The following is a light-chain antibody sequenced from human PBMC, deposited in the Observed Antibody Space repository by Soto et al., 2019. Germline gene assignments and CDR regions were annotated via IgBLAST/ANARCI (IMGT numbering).Light chain of an antibody. J-gene: IGLJ1*01. CDR1: SSDVGGYNY. V-gene: IGLV2-11*01. CDR2: DVS. Sequence: QSVLTQPRSVSGSPGQPVTISCTGTSSDVGGYNYVSWYQQHPGKAPKLMIYDVSKRPSGVPDRFSGSKSGNTASLTISGLQAEDEADYYCCSYAGSYNYVFGTGTKVTVL. CDR3: CSYAGSYNYV.